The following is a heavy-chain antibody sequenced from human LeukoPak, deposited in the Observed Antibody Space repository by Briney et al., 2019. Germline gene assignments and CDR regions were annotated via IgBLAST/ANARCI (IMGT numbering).Heavy chain of an antibody. CDR3: ASRAMTTYYDYV. V-gene: IGHV4-4*02. CDR2: IYHSGST. D-gene: IGHD3-16*01. Sequence: SGTLSLTCAVSGGSISSSNWWSWVRQPPGKGLEWIGEIYHSGSTYYNPSLKSRVTISVDTSKNQFSLKLSSVTAADTAVYYCASRAMTTYYDYVWGQGTLVTVSS. CDR1: GGSISSSNW. J-gene: IGHJ4*02.